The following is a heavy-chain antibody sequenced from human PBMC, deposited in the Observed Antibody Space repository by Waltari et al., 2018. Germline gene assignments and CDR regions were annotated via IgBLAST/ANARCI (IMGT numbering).Heavy chain of an antibody. CDR2: INHSGST. J-gene: IGHJ4*02. D-gene: IGHD5-12*01. V-gene: IGHV4-34*01. CDR3: ARIGYATGHDY. CDR1: GGSFSGYY. Sequence: QVHLQQWGAGLLKPSATLSLTCAVYGGSFSGYYWRWIRQPPVKGLEWIGEINHSGSTNYNPSLKIRVTISVDTSKNQFALKLSSVTAADTAVYYCARIGYATGHDYWGQGTLVTVSS.